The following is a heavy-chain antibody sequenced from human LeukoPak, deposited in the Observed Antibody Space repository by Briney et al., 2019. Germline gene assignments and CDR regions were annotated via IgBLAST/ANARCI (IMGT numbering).Heavy chain of an antibody. V-gene: IGHV3-48*03. Sequence: GGSLRLSCAASGFTFSSYEMNWVRQAPGKGLEWVSYISSSGSTIYYADSVKGRFTISRDNAKNSLYLQMNSLRAEDTAVYYCARDQRGFSYSKYYFDYWGQGTLVTVSS. CDR3: ARDQRGFSYSKYYFDY. J-gene: IGHJ4*02. CDR1: GFTFSSYE. CDR2: ISSSGSTI. D-gene: IGHD5-18*01.